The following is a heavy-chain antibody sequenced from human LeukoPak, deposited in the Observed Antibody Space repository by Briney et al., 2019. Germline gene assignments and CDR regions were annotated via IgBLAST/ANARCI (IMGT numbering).Heavy chain of an antibody. CDR2: IYTSGST. J-gene: IGHJ4*02. CDR3: ARGSLEWFLFDY. Sequence: SETLSLTCTVSGGSISSYYWSWIRQPAGKGLEWIGRIYTSGSTNYNPSLKSRVAISVDTSKNQFSLKLSSVTAADTAVYYCARGSLEWFLFDYWAREPWSPSPQ. CDR1: GGSISSYY. D-gene: IGHD3-3*01. V-gene: IGHV4-4*07.